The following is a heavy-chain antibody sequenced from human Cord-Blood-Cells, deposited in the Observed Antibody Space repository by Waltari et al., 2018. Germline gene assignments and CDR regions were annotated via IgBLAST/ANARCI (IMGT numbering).Heavy chain of an antibody. V-gene: IGHV3-7*01. D-gene: IGHD4-17*01. CDR1: GFTFSSYW. CDR3: AREGYGDYYFDY. CDR2: IKQDGSEK. Sequence: EVQLVESGGGWVQPGGSLSLSCAASGFTFSSYWMSWVCQAPGKGLEWVANIKQDGSEKYYVDSVKGRFTISRDNAKNSLYLQMNSLRAEDTAVYYCAREGYGDYYFDYWGQGTLVTVSS. J-gene: IGHJ4*02.